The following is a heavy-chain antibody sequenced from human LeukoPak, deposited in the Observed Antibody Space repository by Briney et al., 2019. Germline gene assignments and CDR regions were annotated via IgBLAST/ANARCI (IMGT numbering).Heavy chain of an antibody. CDR3: ARDQGSGINYYYYYMDV. V-gene: IGHV3-7*01. CDR1: GFTFSNYW. J-gene: IGHJ6*03. Sequence: PGGSLRLSCAASGFTFSNYWMHWVRQAPGKGLEWVANIKQDGSEKYYVDSVKGRFTISRDNAKNSLYLQMNSLRAEDTAVYYCARDQGSGINYYYYYMDVWGKGTTVTVSS. CDR2: IKQDGSEK. D-gene: IGHD3-10*01.